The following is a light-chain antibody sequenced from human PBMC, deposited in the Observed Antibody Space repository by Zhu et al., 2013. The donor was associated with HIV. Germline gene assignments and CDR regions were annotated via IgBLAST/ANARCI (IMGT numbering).Light chain of an antibody. CDR3: ASYTTYNTII. V-gene: IGLV2-8*01. CDR1: SSDVGGYNS. CDR2: EVS. Sequence: QSALTQPPSASGSPGQSVTISCTGTSSDVGGYNSVSWYQQHPGKAPKIVIYEVSKRPSGVPDRFSGSKSGNTASLTVSGLQAEDEAEYFCASYTTYNTIIFGGGTKVTVL. J-gene: IGLJ2*01.